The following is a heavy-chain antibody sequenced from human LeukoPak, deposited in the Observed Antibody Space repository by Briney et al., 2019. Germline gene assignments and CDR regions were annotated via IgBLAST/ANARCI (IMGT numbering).Heavy chain of an antibody. CDR2: LLYNGNT. Sequence: SSETLSLTCTVAGGSISSDVHYWDWIRQAPGKGLEWIGSLLYNGNTWYNPSLESRVTISVDTSENQFSLRLTSVNAADTALYFCTRRGSGNGGTYAGMDVWGPGTSVTVSS. D-gene: IGHD1-26*01. V-gene: IGHV4-39*01. CDR3: TRRGSGNGGTYAGMDV. J-gene: IGHJ6*02. CDR1: GGSISSDVHY.